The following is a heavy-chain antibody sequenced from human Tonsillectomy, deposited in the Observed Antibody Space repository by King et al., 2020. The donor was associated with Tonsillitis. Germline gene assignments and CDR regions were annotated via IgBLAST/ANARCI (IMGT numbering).Heavy chain of an antibody. CDR1: GFTFDDYA. J-gene: IGHJ3*01. CDR3: AKDRASTANAFVA. Sequence: VQLVESGGGLVQPGRSLRLSCAASGFTFDDYAMHWVRLIPGKGLEWVSGISWNSGNIAYADSVKGRFTISRDNAENSLYLQMNSLRPEDTALYYCAKDRASTANAFVAWGEGTMVTVFS. D-gene: IGHD5-18*01. V-gene: IGHV3-9*01. CDR2: ISWNSGNI.